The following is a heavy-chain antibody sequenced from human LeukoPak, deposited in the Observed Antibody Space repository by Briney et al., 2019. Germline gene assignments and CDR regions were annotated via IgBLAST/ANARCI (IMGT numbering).Heavy chain of an antibody. CDR1: GFTFDDYA. CDR3: ARSRTSDY. J-gene: IGHJ4*02. Sequence: GGSLRLSCAASGFTFDDYAMHWVRHAPGKGLEWVSGISWNSGSIGYADSVKGRFTISRDNAKNSLYLQMNSLRAEDTAVYYCARSRTSDYWGQGTLVTVSS. CDR2: ISWNSGSI. V-gene: IGHV3-9*01. D-gene: IGHD3/OR15-3a*01.